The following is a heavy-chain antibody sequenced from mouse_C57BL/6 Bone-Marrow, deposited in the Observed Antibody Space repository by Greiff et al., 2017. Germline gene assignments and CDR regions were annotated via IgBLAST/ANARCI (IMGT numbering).Heavy chain of an antibody. CDR3: ARLGGYYVKYAMDY. D-gene: IGHD2-3*01. CDR1: GYTFTDYT. V-gene: IGHV1-78*01. CDR2: LFPRDGST. Sequence: QVQLQQSDAELVKPGASVKISCKVSGYTFTDYTIHWMKQRPEQGLEWIGYLFPRDGSTKYNEKLKGKATLTADKSYSTAYMQRNSLTSEESAVYVGARLGGYYVKYAMDYWSQGATVTVSS. J-gene: IGHJ4*01.